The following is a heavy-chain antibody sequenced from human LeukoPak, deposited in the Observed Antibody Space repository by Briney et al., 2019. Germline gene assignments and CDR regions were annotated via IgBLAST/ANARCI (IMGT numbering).Heavy chain of an antibody. CDR2: IYPGDSDT. Sequence: GESLKISCKGSGYSFTSYWIGWVRQMPGKGLEWMGIIYPGDSDTRYSPSFQGQVTISADKSISTAYLQWSSLKASDTAMYYCARLSYDSSGYYQLLDYWGQGTLVTASS. D-gene: IGHD3-22*01. V-gene: IGHV5-51*01. CDR3: ARLSYDSSGYYQLLDY. J-gene: IGHJ4*02. CDR1: GYSFTSYW.